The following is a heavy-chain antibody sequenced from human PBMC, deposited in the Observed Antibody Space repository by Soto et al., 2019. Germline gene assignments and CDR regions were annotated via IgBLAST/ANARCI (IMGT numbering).Heavy chain of an antibody. CDR1: GYIFTSYW. D-gene: IGHD4-17*01. CDR3: AGVGYGDYITYYYGMDV. CDR2: IYPGDSDT. Sequence: VESLKISCKGSGYIFTSYWIGRVRQMPGKGLEWMGIIYPGDSDTRYSPSFQGQVTISADKSFSTPCLQWSSLKTSDTAMYYCAGVGYGDYITYYYGMDVWGQGTTVTVSS. J-gene: IGHJ6*02. V-gene: IGHV5-51*01.